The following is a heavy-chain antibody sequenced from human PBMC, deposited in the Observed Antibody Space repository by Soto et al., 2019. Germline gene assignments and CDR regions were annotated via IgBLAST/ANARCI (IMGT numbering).Heavy chain of an antibody. Sequence: QVQLQELGPGLVKPSQTLSLTCTVSGGSISSGGYYWSWLRQHPGKGLEWIGYIFDSGTTYYNPSPQSRVTHSVDPPKSQFSLRLTSGTATDTDVYYCASQASGCYPDYWGQGTLVTVSS. CDR3: ASQASGCYPDY. V-gene: IGHV4-31*03. CDR1: GGSISSGGYY. CDR2: IFDSGTT. J-gene: IGHJ4*02. D-gene: IGHD6-19*01.